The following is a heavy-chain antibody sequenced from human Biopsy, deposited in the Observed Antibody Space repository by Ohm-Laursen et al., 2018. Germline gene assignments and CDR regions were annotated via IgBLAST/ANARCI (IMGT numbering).Heavy chain of an antibody. CDR2: INQAGTT. Sequence: SDTLSLTCAVFGKTFSDYQWSWIRQPPGKGLEWIGQINQAGTTNYNPSLKSRVSISADASKNEFSLRLTYVTAADTAVYLCGNEVHGRDYWGLGAQVTVSS. V-gene: IGHV4-34*08. D-gene: IGHD2-15*01. CDR1: GKTFSDYQ. CDR3: GNEVHGRDY. J-gene: IGHJ4*02.